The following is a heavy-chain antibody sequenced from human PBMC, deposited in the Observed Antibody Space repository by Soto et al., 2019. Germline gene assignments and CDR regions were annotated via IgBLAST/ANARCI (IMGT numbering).Heavy chain of an antibody. CDR3: ARGHQYFHY. V-gene: IGHV3-11*01. J-gene: IGHJ1*01. CDR1: AFSFTDYY. CDR2: ISSDGTTT. Sequence: QVPLVESGGGLVKPGGSLRLSCVVSAFSFTDYYVSWIRQAPEKGLECVSYISSDGTTTYYADSVKGRFTISRDNTKNSLYLQMDSLRADDTAVYYWARGHQYFHYWGQGTLVTVSS.